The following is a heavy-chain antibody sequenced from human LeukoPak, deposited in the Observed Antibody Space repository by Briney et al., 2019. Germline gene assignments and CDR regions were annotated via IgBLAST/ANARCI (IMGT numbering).Heavy chain of an antibody. CDR2: IYPGDSNT. J-gene: IGHJ4*01. V-gene: IGHV5-51*01. CDR3: ARTYCSGGGCLGSFDY. D-gene: IGHD2-15*01. CDR1: GSPFNTHW. Sequence: GESLKISCKGSGSPFNTHWIGWVRQMPGKGLEWMGIIYPGDSNTRYSPSFQGQVTISVDKSITTAYLQWTTLKASDTAMYYCARTYCSGGGCLGSFDYWGHGTLVTVSS.